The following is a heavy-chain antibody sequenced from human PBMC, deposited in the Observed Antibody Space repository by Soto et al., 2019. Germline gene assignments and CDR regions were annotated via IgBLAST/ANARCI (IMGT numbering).Heavy chain of an antibody. V-gene: IGHV3-72*01. Sequence: VGSLRLSCAASGFTFSDHYMDWVRQAPGKGLQWIGRTRDKVNSYTTEYAASVKGRFTVSRDDSKNSLYLQMNSLKTEDTAVYYCDRISNNWHNDFDTWGQGTMVTV. CDR3: DRISNNWHNDFDT. J-gene: IGHJ3*02. D-gene: IGHD1-1*01. CDR2: TRDKVNSYTT. CDR1: GFTFSDHY.